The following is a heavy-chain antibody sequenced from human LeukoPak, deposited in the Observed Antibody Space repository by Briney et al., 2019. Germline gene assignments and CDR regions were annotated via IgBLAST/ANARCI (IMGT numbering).Heavy chain of an antibody. CDR3: AKAPVTTCRGAYCYPFDY. J-gene: IGHJ4*02. V-gene: IGHV3-23*01. CDR1: GFTFSSYD. CDR2: IRPSGDNT. Sequence: PGGSLRLSCAASGFTFSSYDMTWVRQAPGRGLEWVSSIRPSGDNTYYGDSVKGRFTISRDSSKNTLFLQMNRLRPEDAAVYYCAKAPVTTCRGAYCYPFDYWGQGTLVTVSS. D-gene: IGHD2-21*01.